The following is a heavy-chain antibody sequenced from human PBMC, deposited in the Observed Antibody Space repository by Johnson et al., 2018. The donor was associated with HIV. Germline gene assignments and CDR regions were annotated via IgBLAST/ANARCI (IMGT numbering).Heavy chain of an antibody. V-gene: IGHV3-30*03. Sequence: HVQLVESGGGVVQPGRSLRLSCAASGFMFSDYYMSWIRQAPGKGLEWVAVISYDGSNKYYVDSVKGRFTISRDNAKKSLFLLMNSLRAEDTAVYYCARDGGYNLWSGWPPGAFDFWGQGTMVTVSS. J-gene: IGHJ3*01. CDR1: GFMFSDYY. D-gene: IGHD3-3*01. CDR3: ARDGGYNLWSGWPPGAFDF. CDR2: ISYDGSNK.